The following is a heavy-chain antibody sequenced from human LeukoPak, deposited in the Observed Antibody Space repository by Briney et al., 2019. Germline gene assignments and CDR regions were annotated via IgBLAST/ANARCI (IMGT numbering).Heavy chain of an antibody. Sequence: GGSLRLSCAASGFTFRSYGMHWVRQAPGKGLKWVAVIWYDGSNKYYADSVKGRFTISRDNSKNTVYLQMNSLRAEDTAVYYCARDMVDGSKSRAGYFDYWGQEPWSPSPQ. J-gene: IGHJ4*01. CDR2: IWYDGSNK. CDR1: GFTFRSYG. CDR3: ARDMVDGSKSRAGYFDY. V-gene: IGHV3-33*01. D-gene: IGHD3-10*01.